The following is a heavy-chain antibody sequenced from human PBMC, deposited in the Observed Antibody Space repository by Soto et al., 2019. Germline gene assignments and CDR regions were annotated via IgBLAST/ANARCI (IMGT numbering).Heavy chain of an antibody. Sequence: GGSLRLSCAASGFTFSSYSMNWVRQAPGKGLEWVSYISSSSSTIYYADSVKGRFTISRDNAKNSLYLQMNSLRAEDTAVYYCARETMVRGVTVSYYMDVWGKGTTVTVSS. CDR3: ARETMVRGVTVSYYMDV. D-gene: IGHD3-10*01. V-gene: IGHV3-48*01. J-gene: IGHJ6*03. CDR2: ISSSSSTI. CDR1: GFTFSSYS.